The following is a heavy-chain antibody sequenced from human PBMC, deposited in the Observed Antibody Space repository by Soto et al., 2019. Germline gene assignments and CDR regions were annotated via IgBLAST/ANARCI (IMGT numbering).Heavy chain of an antibody. CDR2: ISAYNGNT. V-gene: IGHV1-18*01. J-gene: IGHJ5*02. Sequence: GASVKVSCKASGYTFTSYGISWVRQAPGQGLEWMGWISAYNGNTNYAQKLQGRVTMTTDTSTSTAYMELRSLRSDDTAVYYCARVKVTMVRGVIITMFDWFEPWGQGTLVTVSS. CDR1: GYTFTSYG. CDR3: ARVKVTMVRGVIITMFDWFEP. D-gene: IGHD3-10*01.